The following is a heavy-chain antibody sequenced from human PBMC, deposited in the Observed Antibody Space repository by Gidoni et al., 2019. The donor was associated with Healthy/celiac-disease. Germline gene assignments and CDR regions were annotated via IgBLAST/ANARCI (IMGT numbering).Heavy chain of an antibody. CDR1: GGSISSSSYY. CDR3: YGSGSQDYYGMDV. V-gene: IGHV4-39*07. D-gene: IGHD3-10*01. J-gene: IGHJ6*02. Sequence: QLQLQESGPGLVKPSETLSLTCPVSGGSISSSSYYWGWIRQPPGKGLEWIGSIYYSGSTYYNPSLKSRVTISVDTSKNQFSLKLSSVTAADTAVYYSYGSGSQDYYGMDVWGQGTTVTVSS. CDR2: IYYSGST.